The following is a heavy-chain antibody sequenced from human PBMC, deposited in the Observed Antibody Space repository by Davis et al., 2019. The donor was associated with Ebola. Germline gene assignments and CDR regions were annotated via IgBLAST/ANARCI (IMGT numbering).Heavy chain of an antibody. CDR3: AKQWYDLELLGGNWFDP. D-gene: IGHD1-7*01. CDR2: IKQDGSEK. V-gene: IGHV3-7*01. J-gene: IGHJ5*02. CDR1: GFTFSSYW. Sequence: GESLKISCAASGFTFSSYWMSWVRQAPGKGLEWVANIKQDGSEKYYVDSVKGRFTISRDNAKNSLYLQMNSLRAEDTAVYYCAKQWYDLELLGGNWFDPWGQGTLVTVSS.